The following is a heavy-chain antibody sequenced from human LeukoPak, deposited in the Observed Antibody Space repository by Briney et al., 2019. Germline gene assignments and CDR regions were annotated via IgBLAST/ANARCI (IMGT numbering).Heavy chain of an antibody. CDR3: AKAEGYDILTGRDY. J-gene: IGHJ4*02. V-gene: IGHV3-33*06. CDR2: IWFDGSNK. CDR1: GFTFSNYG. Sequence: GRSLRLSCTASGFTFSNYGMHWVRQAPGKGLEWVAIIWFDGSNKYYADSVKGRFTISRDNSKNTLYLQMNSLRAEDTAVYYCAKAEGYDILTGRDYGGQGTLVTVST. D-gene: IGHD3-9*01.